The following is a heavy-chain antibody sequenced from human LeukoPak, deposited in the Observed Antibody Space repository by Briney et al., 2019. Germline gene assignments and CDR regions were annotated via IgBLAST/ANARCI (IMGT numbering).Heavy chain of an antibody. CDR1: GFTFSNHA. CDR3: ARERGRDYGDSN. CDR2: ISATGGNK. V-gene: IGHV3-23*01. Sequence: GGSLRLSCAASGFTFSNHAMSWVRQAPGKGLEWVSAISATGGNKYYADSVKGRFTMSRDNSKNTVFLQMNSLRVEDTAVYYCARERGRDYGDSNWGQGTLVTVSS. J-gene: IGHJ4*02. D-gene: IGHD4-17*01.